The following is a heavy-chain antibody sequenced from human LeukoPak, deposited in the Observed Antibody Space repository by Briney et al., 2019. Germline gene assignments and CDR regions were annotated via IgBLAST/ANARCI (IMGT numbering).Heavy chain of an antibody. J-gene: IGHJ3*02. CDR3: ARGHSGNSSEGAFDI. V-gene: IGHV3-23*01. Sequence: GGSLRLSCAASGFTFSSYAMSWVRQAPGKGLEWVSAISGSGGSTYYADSVKGRFTISRDNSKNTLYLQMNSLRAEDTALYHCARGHSGNSSEGAFDIWGQGTMVTVSS. D-gene: IGHD1-26*01. CDR1: GFTFSSYA. CDR2: ISGSGGST.